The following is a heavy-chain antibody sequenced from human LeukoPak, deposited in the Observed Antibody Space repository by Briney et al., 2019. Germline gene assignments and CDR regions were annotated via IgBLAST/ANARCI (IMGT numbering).Heavy chain of an antibody. CDR2: IYSGGGT. V-gene: IGHV3-66*01. Sequence: PGGSLRLSCAASGFTFSSYAMSWVRQAPGKGLEWVSLIYSGGGTYYADSVKGRFTISRDNSRNTLSLQMNSLRVDDTAVYYCARGFRSVTTWGYFDYWGQGALVTVSS. D-gene: IGHD4-17*01. CDR3: ARGFRSVTTWGYFDY. CDR1: GFTFSSYA. J-gene: IGHJ4*02.